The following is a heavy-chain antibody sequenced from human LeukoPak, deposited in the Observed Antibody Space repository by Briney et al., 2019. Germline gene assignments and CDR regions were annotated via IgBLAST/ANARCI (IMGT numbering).Heavy chain of an antibody. Sequence: GRSLRLPCAASGFTFNSFGMHWVRQAPGKGLEWVAVISYDGTNKYYADSVKGRFTISRDNAKNTLYLQMNSLRVEDTAVYYCAKVEASTVSLSYGVDVWGQGTTVTVSS. D-gene: IGHD3-3*02. CDR1: GFTFNSFG. CDR2: ISYDGTNK. V-gene: IGHV3-30*18. J-gene: IGHJ6*02. CDR3: AKVEASTVSLSYGVDV.